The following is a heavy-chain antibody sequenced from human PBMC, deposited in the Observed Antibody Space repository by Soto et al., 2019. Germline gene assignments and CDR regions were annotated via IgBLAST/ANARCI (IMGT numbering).Heavy chain of an antibody. CDR2: IYHSGST. J-gene: IGHJ3*02. CDR3: ARDNPYYYDSSGDYAFDI. V-gene: IGHV4-30-2*01. CDR1: GGSISSGGYS. Sequence: SQPLSVTCAVSGGSISSGGYSWSWIRQPPGKGLEWIGYIYHSGSTYYNPSLKSRVTISVDRSKNQFSLKLSSVTAADTAVYYCARDNPYYYDSSGDYAFDIWGQGTMVTVSS. D-gene: IGHD3-22*01.